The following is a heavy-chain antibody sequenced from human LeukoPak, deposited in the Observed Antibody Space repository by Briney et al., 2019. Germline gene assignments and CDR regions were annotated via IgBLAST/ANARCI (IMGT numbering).Heavy chain of an antibody. CDR1: GFTFSSFH. Sequence: GGSLRLSCAASGFTFSSFHINWVRQAPGKGLEWLSYISRDSTTIYYADSVKGRFTISRDNSKNTLYLHMNSLRAEDTAVYYCARDSSGYYGYWGQGTLVTVSS. V-gene: IGHV3-48*01. CDR3: ARDSSGYYGY. J-gene: IGHJ4*02. D-gene: IGHD3-22*01. CDR2: ISRDSTTI.